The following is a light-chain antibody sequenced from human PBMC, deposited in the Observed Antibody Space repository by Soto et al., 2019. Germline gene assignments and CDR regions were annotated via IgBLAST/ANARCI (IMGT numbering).Light chain of an antibody. J-gene: IGKJ1*01. V-gene: IGKV1-12*01. CDR1: PAIDSW. CDR3: QQTLSFPPT. CDR2: TGS. Sequence: DLQMTQSPSSVSASVGDRVTITCRASPAIDSWLAWYQQKPGEAPKLLIFTGSLLHSGVPPRFSGSGSGTDFTLTISSLQPEDFATYYCQQTLSFPPTFAQGTKV.